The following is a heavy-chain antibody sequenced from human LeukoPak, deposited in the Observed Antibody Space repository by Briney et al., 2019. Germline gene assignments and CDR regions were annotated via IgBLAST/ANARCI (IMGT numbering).Heavy chain of an antibody. Sequence: SETLSLTCAVYGGSFSGYYWSWIRQPPGKGLEWIGYIYYSGSTNYNPSLKSRVTISVDTSKNQFSLKLSSVTATDTAVYYCARPLVMTGRFDPWGQGTLVTVSS. D-gene: IGHD2-21*02. V-gene: IGHV4-59*08. CDR1: GGSFSGYY. J-gene: IGHJ5*02. CDR2: IYYSGST. CDR3: ARPLVMTGRFDP.